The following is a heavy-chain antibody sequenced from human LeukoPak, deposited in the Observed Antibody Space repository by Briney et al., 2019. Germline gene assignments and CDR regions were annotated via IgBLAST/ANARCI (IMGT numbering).Heavy chain of an antibody. CDR1: GFTFSSYG. D-gene: IGHD4-11*01. V-gene: IGHV3-21*01. Sequence: PGGTLRLSCAASGFTFSSYGMSWVRQAPGKGLEWVSSISSSSSYIYYADSVKGRFTISRDNAKNSVYLQMNSLRAEDTAVYYCARDKWLTTTHYFDYWGQGTLVTVSS. J-gene: IGHJ4*02. CDR2: ISSSSSYI. CDR3: ARDKWLTTTHYFDY.